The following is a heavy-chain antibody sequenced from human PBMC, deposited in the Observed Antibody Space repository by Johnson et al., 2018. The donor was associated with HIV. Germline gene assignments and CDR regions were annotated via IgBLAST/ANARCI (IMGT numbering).Heavy chain of an antibody. CDR1: GFTFSSYA. Sequence: QVQLVESGGGVVQPGRSLRLSCAASGFTFSSYAMHWVRQAPGKGLEWVAVISYDGSNKYYADSVKGRFTISRDNSKNTLYLQMNSLRAEDTAVYYCAGDLLIAYCGGDCWDAFDIWGQGTMVTVSS. J-gene: IGHJ3*02. CDR3: AGDLLIAYCGGDCWDAFDI. D-gene: IGHD2-21*02. V-gene: IGHV3-30-3*01. CDR2: ISYDGSNK.